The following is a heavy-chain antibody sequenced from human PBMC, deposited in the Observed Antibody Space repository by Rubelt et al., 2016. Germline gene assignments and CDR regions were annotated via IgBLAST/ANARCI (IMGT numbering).Heavy chain of an antibody. Sequence: EVQLVESGGGLIQPGGSLRLSCAASGFTVSSTYMNWVRQAPGKGLEWVSIIYIGGSTYYADSVKGRFTISRDNSRNILHLQMNSLRAEDTAVYYCARSGSGWDFNYWGQGTLVTVSS. CDR1: GFTVSSTY. D-gene: IGHD6-19*01. CDR2: IYIGGST. V-gene: IGHV3-53*01. J-gene: IGHJ4*02. CDR3: ARSGSGWDFNY.